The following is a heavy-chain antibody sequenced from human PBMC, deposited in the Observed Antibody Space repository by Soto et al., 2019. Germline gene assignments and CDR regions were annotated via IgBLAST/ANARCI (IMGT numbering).Heavy chain of an antibody. V-gene: IGHV3-9*01. J-gene: IGHJ3*02. Sequence: EVQLVESGGGLVQPGRSLRLSCVASGFTFDDYAMRWVRHAPGKGLEWVSGISWNSGSIGYADSVKGLFTISRDNAKNSLYLQMHSLSAEDTALYYCAKVALRFLAYDAFDIWGQGTMVTVSS. CDR3: AKVALRFLAYDAFDI. D-gene: IGHD3-3*01. CDR1: GFTFDDYA. CDR2: ISWNSGSI.